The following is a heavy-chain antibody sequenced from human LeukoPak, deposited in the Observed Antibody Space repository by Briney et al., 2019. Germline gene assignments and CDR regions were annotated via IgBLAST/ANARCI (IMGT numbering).Heavy chain of an antibody. CDR3: AKEDHGGAYGSGSPSFDI. Sequence: GGSLRLSCAASGFTFSSYAMSWVRQAPGKGLEWVSAISGSGGSTYYADSVKGRFTISRDNSKNTLYLQMNSLRAEDTAVYYCAKEDHGGAYGSGSPSFDIWGQGTMVTVSS. CDR1: GFTFSSYA. J-gene: IGHJ3*02. D-gene: IGHD3-10*01. CDR2: ISGSGGST. V-gene: IGHV3-23*01.